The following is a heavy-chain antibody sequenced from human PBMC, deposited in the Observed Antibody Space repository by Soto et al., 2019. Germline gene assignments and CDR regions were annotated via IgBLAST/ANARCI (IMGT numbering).Heavy chain of an antibody. CDR3: ARAGAPFHSDSTGYWGFDY. V-gene: IGHV3-53*01. J-gene: IGHJ4*02. CDR2: IYSSGTT. CDR1: GFTFSDHQ. D-gene: IGHD3-9*01. Sequence: EVQLVESGGGLIQPGGSLRLSCAASGFTFSDHQMNWVRQAPGRGLEWVSVIYSSGTTYYGDAVTGRFTSSRDNSKNTLYLQRNSLRTADTAPYYCARAGAPFHSDSTGYWGFDYWGQGTLVTVSS.